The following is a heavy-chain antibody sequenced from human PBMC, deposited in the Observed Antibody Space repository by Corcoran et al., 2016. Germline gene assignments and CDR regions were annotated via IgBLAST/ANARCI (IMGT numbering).Heavy chain of an antibody. Sequence: QLQLQESGPGLVKPSETLSLTCTVSGGSISSSSYYWGWIRQPPGKGLEWIGSIYYSGSTYYNPSLKSRVTISVDTSKNQFSLKLSSVTAADTAVYYCARTDSYGLEFDYWGQGTLVTVSS. CDR3: ARTDSYGLEFDY. CDR1: GGSISSSSYY. D-gene: IGHD5-18*01. J-gene: IGHJ4*02. V-gene: IGHV4-39*07. CDR2: IYYSGST.